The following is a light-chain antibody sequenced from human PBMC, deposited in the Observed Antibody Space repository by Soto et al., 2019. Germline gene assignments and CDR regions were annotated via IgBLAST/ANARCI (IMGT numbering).Light chain of an antibody. CDR3: QQRSNWPIT. CDR1: QSVSSY. J-gene: IGKJ5*01. Sequence: EIVLTQSPATLSLSPGERATLSCRASQSVSSYFALYQQKPGQAPRLLIYDASNRATGIPARFSGSGSGTDFTLTISSLEPEDFAVYYCQQRSNWPITFGQGTRLEIK. V-gene: IGKV3-11*01. CDR2: DAS.